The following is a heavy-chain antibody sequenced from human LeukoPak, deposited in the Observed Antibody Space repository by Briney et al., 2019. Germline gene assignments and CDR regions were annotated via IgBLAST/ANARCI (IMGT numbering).Heavy chain of an antibody. CDR2: IRSKPHNYAT. CDR1: GFTFSSSA. D-gene: IGHD2-21*01. V-gene: IGHV3-73*01. CDR3: TPVVGDVVFTNAY. Sequence: PGGSLKLSSAASGFTFSSSAMHWVRQASGKGLEWVGRIRSKPHNYATAYAASVKGRFTLSRDDSENTAFLQMNSLRTEDTAVYYCTPVVGDVVFTNAYWGQGTLVTVSS. J-gene: IGHJ4*02.